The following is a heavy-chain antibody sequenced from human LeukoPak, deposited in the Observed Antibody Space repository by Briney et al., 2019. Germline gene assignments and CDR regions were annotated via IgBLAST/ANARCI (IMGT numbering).Heavy chain of an antibody. J-gene: IGHJ4*02. CDR3: ARSNQADDY. D-gene: IGHD1-14*01. CDR1: GFTFSSYW. Sequence: GGSPRLSCAASGFTFSSYWMHLVRQVPGKGLVWVARINPGGSSITYADSVKGRFTISRDNAKNTLYLQMDSLRAEDTGVYYCARSNQADDYWGQGTLVTVSS. V-gene: IGHV3-74*01. CDR2: INPGGSSI.